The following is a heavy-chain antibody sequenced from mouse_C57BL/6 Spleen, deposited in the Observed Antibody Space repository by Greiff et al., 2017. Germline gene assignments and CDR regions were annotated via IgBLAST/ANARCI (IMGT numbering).Heavy chain of an antibody. Sequence: VKLMESDAELVKPGASVKISCKASGYTFTDHTIHWMKQRPEQGLEWIGYIYPRDGSTKYNEKFKGKATLTADKSSSTDYMQLNSLTAEDSAVYFCARSSNYYYFDYWGQGTTLTVSS. D-gene: IGHD2-5*01. CDR2: IYPRDGST. J-gene: IGHJ2*01. CDR1: GYTFTDHT. CDR3: ARSSNYYYFDY. V-gene: IGHV1-78*01.